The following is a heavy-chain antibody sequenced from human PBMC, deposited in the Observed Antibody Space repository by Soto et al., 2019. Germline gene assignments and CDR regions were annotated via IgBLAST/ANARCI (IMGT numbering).Heavy chain of an antibody. V-gene: IGHV3-23*01. J-gene: IGHJ6*02. CDR3: AKWVVGADPFVDYYGMDV. D-gene: IGHD1-26*01. CDR1: GFTFSSYA. Sequence: PGGSLRLSCAASGFTFSSYAMSWVRQTPGKGLEWVSAISGSGGSTYYADSVKGRFTISRDNSKNTLYLQMNSLRAEDTAVYYCAKWVVGADPFVDYYGMDVWGQGTTVTVSS. CDR2: ISGSGGST.